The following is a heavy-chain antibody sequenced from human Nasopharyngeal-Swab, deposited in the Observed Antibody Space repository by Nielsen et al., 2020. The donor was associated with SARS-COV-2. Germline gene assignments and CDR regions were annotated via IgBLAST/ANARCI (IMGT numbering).Heavy chain of an antibody. CDR3: ARDRYCSGGSCFDWYFDF. V-gene: IGHV4-61*01. J-gene: IGHJ2*01. D-gene: IGHD2-15*01. CDR2: IYYSGST. Sequence: SETLSLTCTVSGGSVSSGSYYWSWIRQPPGKGLEWIGYIYYSGSTNYNPSLKSRVTISVDTSKNQFSLKLSSVTAADTAVYYCARDRYCSGGSCFDWYFDFWGRGTLVTVSS. CDR1: GGSVSSGSYY.